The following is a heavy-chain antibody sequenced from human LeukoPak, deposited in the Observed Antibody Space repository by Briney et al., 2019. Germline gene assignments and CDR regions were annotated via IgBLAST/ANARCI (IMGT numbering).Heavy chain of an antibody. D-gene: IGHD3-3*01. CDR3: ARHGYYDFWSGYYWVGYFDY. V-gene: IGHV4-61*02. CDR1: GGSISSGSYY. CDR2: IYTSGST. Sequence: SETLSLTCTVSGGSISSGSYYWSWIRQPAGKELEYIGRIYTSGSTNYNPSLKSRVTISVDTSKNQFSLKLSSVTAADTAVYYCARHGYYDFWSGYYWVGYFDYWGQGTLVTVSS. J-gene: IGHJ4*02.